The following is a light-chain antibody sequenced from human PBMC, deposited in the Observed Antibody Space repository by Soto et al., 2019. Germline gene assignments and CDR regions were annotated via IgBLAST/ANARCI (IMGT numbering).Light chain of an antibody. CDR3: AAWDDSLNGDNYV. CDR1: SSNIGSNT. Sequence: QSVLTQPPSASGTLGQRGTISCSGSSSNIGSNTVNWYQQLPGTAPKLLIYSNNQRPSGVPDRFSGSKSGTSASLAISGLQSEDEADYYCAAWDDSLNGDNYVFGTGTKVTVL. V-gene: IGLV1-44*01. J-gene: IGLJ1*01. CDR2: SNN.